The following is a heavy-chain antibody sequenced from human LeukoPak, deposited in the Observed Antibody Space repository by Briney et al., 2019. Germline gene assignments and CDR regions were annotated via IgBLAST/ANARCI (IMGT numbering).Heavy chain of an antibody. D-gene: IGHD3-22*01. V-gene: IGHV3-23*01. Sequence: PGGSLRLSCAASGFTFSNYAMSWVRQAPGQGLEWVSGISGSDGSAYYADSVKGLFTISRDNSKNTLYLQMNSLRVEDTALYYCAKTTGSSGYYNVFDYWGQGTLVTVSS. CDR2: ISGSDGSA. J-gene: IGHJ4*02. CDR1: GFTFSNYA. CDR3: AKTTGSSGYYNVFDY.